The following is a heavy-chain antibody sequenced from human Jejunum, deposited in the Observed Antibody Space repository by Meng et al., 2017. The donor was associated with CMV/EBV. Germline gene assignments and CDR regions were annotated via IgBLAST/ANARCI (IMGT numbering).Heavy chain of an antibody. Sequence: CTVSGGSISSTTYYWGWIRQPPEKGLEWIGTISYSGTTQYNPSLKSRVTLFVDTSKNQFSLKLSSVTAADTAVYYCAIIYIYDSFGPWGQGTLVTVSS. J-gene: IGHJ5*02. D-gene: IGHD5-18*01. CDR2: ISYSGTT. CDR1: GGSISSTTYY. CDR3: AIIYIYDSFGP. V-gene: IGHV4-39*01.